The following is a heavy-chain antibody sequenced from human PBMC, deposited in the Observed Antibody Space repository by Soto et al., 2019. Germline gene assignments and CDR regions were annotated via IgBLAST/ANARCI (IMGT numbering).Heavy chain of an antibody. CDR1: GFSFSSYA. CDR2: VGGSGGPT. J-gene: IGHJ4*02. V-gene: IGHV3-23*01. CDR3: AKTRTSQYDSPYYFDY. D-gene: IGHD3-22*01. Sequence: GSLRLSCAASGFSFSSYAMSWIRQAPGKGLEWISSVGGSGGPTFYADSVKGRFTISRDNSKNTLSLQINSLGAEDTALYYCAKTRTSQYDSPYYFDYWGQGTQVTVSS.